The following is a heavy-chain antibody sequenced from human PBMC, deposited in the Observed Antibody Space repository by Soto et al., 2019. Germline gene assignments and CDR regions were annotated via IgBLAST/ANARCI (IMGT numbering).Heavy chain of an antibody. CDR1: GFTFSSYW. D-gene: IGHD1-26*01. CDR2: ISSDGSST. J-gene: IGHJ5*02. V-gene: IGHV3-74*01. Sequence: GGSLRLSCAASGFTFSSYWMHWVRQAPGKGLVWVSRISSDGSSTSYADSVKGRFTISRDNAKNTLYLQMNSLRAEDTAVYYCARERWEENWFDPSGQGTLVTVSS. CDR3: ARERWEENWFDP.